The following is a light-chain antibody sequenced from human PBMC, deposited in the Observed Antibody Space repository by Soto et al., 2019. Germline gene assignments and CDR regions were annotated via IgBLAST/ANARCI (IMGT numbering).Light chain of an antibody. Sequence: QSALTQPPSASGSPGQSVTISCTGTSSDVGGYNSVSWYQQHPGKAPKLIIYDVSKRPSGVPDRFSGSKSGSTASLTVSGCQAEDEGDYYCSSYAGNNYYVFGTGTKLTVL. CDR2: DVS. CDR1: SSDVGGYNS. CDR3: SSYAGNNYYV. V-gene: IGLV2-8*01. J-gene: IGLJ1*01.